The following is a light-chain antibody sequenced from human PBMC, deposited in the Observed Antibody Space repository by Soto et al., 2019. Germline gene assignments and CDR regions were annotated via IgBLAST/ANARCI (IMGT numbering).Light chain of an antibody. J-gene: IGKJ1*01. CDR3: QHFANLPMT. CDR2: DAS. Sequence: DVPMTLSKSSLSSSVGDRVTMTCQASQDISDHLNWYQHKEGEAPKLLIYDASNLETGVPSRFSGSGSGTDFTLTISSLQPQDIATYYCQHFANLPMTVGQGTKVDIK. V-gene: IGKV1-33*01. CDR1: QDISDH.